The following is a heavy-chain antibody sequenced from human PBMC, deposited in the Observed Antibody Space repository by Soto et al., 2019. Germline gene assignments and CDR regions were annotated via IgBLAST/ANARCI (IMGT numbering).Heavy chain of an antibody. CDR2: INSDGSST. D-gene: IGHD3-9*01. J-gene: IGHJ4*02. Sequence: EVQLVESGGGLVQPGGSLRLSCAASGFTFSSYWMHWVRQAPGKGLVWVSRINSDGSSTSYADFVKGRFTSSRDNAKNTRYLQMNILTAEDTAVYYCAREPEYYDIWFDYWGQGTLVTVSS. CDR3: AREPEYYDIWFDY. V-gene: IGHV3-74*01. CDR1: GFTFSSYW.